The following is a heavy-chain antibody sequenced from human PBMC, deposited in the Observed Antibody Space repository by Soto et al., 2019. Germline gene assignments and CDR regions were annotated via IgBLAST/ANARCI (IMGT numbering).Heavy chain of an antibody. CDR3: RVWIGELSTDY. CDR1: GFTFSRYV. D-gene: IGHD3-10*01. J-gene: IGHJ4*02. V-gene: IGHV3-74*01. Sequence: EVQLVESGGGLIQPGGSLRLSCAASGFTFSRYVMNWVRQTPGKGLEWVSRITSDGTSTTYADSVKGRFTISRDNAKNTLYLQMDRLGAEDTALYYCRVWIGELSTDYWGQGPLVTVSS. CDR2: ITSDGTST.